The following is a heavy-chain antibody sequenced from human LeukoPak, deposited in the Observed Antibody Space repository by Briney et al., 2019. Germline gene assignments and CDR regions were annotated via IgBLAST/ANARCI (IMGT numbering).Heavy chain of an antibody. Sequence: PGGSLRLSCAASGFTFSSYWMSWVRQAPGKGLEWVANIKQDGSEKYYVDSVKGRFTISRDNAKNSLYLQMNSLRAEDTAVYYCAKDPFLSSSGYDYWGQGTLVTVSS. CDR2: IKQDGSEK. J-gene: IGHJ4*02. D-gene: IGHD6-13*01. V-gene: IGHV3-7*01. CDR1: GFTFSSYW. CDR3: AKDPFLSSSGYDY.